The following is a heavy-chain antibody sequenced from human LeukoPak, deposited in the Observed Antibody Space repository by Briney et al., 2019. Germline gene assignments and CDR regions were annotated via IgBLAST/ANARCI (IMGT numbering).Heavy chain of an antibody. D-gene: IGHD2-15*01. CDR2: ISAYNGNT. CDR3: ARGDRSGGSCYSLSLTPVFHVFDI. Sequence: GASVKVSCKASGYAFTSYGISWVRQAPGQGLEWMGWISAYNGNTNYAPKLQGRVTMTTDTSTSTAYMELRSLRSDDTAVYYCARGDRSGGSCYSLSLTPVFHVFDIWGQGTMVTVSS. J-gene: IGHJ3*02. CDR1: GYAFTSYG. V-gene: IGHV1-18*01.